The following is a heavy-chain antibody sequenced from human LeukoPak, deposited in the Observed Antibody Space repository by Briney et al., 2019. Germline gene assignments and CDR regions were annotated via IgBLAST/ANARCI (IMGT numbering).Heavy chain of an antibody. Sequence: AXVKVSCKASGGTFSSYAISWVRQAPGQGLEWMGGIIPNFGTANYAQKFQGRVTITADESTSTAYMEVSRLRSEETAGYYCARDGRPVVVPAAIVAGMHWFDPWGQGTLVTVSS. CDR3: ARDGRPVVVPAAIVAGMHWFDP. CDR1: GGTFSSYA. V-gene: IGHV1-69*01. D-gene: IGHD2-2*01. J-gene: IGHJ5*02. CDR2: IIPNFGTA.